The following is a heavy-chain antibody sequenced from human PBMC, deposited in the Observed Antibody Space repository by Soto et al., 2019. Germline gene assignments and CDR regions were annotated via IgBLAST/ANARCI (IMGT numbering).Heavy chain of an antibody. D-gene: IGHD3-16*01. J-gene: IGHJ5*02. V-gene: IGHV4-4*07. CDR1: GGSISSYY. Sequence: LSLTCTVSGGSISSYYWSWIRQPAGKGLEWIGRIYTSGSTNYNPSLKSRVTMSVDTSKNQFSLKLSSVTAADTAVYYCARAIQALHGGNWFDPWGQGTLVTVSS. CDR3: ARAIQALHGGNWFDP. CDR2: IYTSGST.